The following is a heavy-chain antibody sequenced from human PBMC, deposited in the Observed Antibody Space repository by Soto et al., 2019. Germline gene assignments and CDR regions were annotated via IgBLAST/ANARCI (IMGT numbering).Heavy chain of an antibody. Sequence: SETLSLTCAVSGGSFRGYFWSWIHQSPDKGLEWIGEINDSGSTYYNPSFKSRLTISVDTSNSQISLRLTAVTAADSAVYYCQGGDFWGQGTRVTVSS. V-gene: IGHV4-34*01. CDR1: GGSFRGYF. CDR2: INDSGST. D-gene: IGHD3-16*01. CDR3: QGGDF. J-gene: IGHJ4*02.